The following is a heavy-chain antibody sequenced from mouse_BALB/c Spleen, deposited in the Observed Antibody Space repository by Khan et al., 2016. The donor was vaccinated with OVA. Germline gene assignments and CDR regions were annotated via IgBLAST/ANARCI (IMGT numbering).Heavy chain of an antibody. D-gene: IGHD1-1*01. J-gene: IGHJ3*01. CDR3: TRLAYYDDSEGFAY. Sequence: EVELVESGGDLMKPGGSLKLSFAASGYTFSPYCMSWVLPAQDKRLEWVATVNTGGSSTYSPHRVKGQFTMSRDKAKHTLYMQLSDLRYEETAMFYCTRLAYYDDSEGFAYWGQGNLVTVSA. CDR1: GYTFSPYC. V-gene: IGHV5-6*01. CDR2: VNTGGSST.